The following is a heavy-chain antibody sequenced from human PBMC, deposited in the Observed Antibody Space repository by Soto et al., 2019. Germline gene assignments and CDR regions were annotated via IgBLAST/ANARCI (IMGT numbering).Heavy chain of an antibody. D-gene: IGHD3-10*01. J-gene: IGHJ5*02. V-gene: IGHV3-15*07. CDR1: GFIVTDAW. Sequence: EVQLVESGGGLVKPGGSLRLSCAAFGFIVTDAWMHWVRQAPGKGPEWVGLIKSRTAGGTVEYAAPVKGRFTISRDDTKNTVYLQMNSLKTDDTAVYYGGRLYRTDPWGQGTLVTVSS. CDR2: IKSRTAGGTV. CDR3: GRLYRTDP.